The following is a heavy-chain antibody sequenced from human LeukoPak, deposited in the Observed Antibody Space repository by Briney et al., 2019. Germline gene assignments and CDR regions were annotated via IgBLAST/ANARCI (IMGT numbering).Heavy chain of an antibody. CDR1: GRSFTGYY. Sequence: SETLSLTCAVCGRSFTGYYWGWIRQPPGKGLEWIGEINHTGGTNYNPSLKSRVTISVDTSKNQFSLKLTSVTAADTAVYYCASTYSSGWYGGDYWGQGALVTVSS. CDR3: ASTYSSGWYGGDY. V-gene: IGHV4-34*01. J-gene: IGHJ4*02. CDR2: INHTGGT. D-gene: IGHD6-19*01.